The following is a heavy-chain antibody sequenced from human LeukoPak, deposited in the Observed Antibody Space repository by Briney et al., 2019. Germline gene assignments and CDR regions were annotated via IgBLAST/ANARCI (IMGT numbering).Heavy chain of an antibody. CDR2: INHSGST. CDR3: ARGARYSGSYYVY. CDR1: GGSFSGYY. V-gene: IGHV4-34*01. J-gene: IGHJ4*02. D-gene: IGHD1-26*01. Sequence: PSETLSLTCAVYGGSFSGYYWSWIRQPPGKGLEWIGEINHSGSTNYNPSLKSRVTISVDTSKNQFSLKLSSVTAADTAVYYCARGARYSGSYYVYWGQGTLVTVSS.